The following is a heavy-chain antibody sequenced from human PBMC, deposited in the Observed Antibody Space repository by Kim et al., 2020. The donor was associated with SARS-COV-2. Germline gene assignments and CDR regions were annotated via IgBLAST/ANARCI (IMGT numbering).Heavy chain of an antibody. CDR1: GYSISSGYY. D-gene: IGHD6-13*01. V-gene: IGHV4-38-2*02. J-gene: IGHJ4*02. CDR3: ARWGSWNHFDY. CDR2: IYHSGST. Sequence: SETLSLTCTVSGYSISSGYYWGWIRQPPGKGLEWIGSIYHSGSTYYNPSLKSRVTISVDTSKNQFSLKPTSVTDADTAVYFCARWGSWNHFDYLGQGTLVTVS.